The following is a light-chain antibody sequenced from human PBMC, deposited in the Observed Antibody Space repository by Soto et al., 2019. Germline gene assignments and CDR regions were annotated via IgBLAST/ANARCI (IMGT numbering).Light chain of an antibody. CDR3: QQYGSSQYT. V-gene: IGKV3-20*01. J-gene: IGKJ2*01. CDR2: GAS. CDR1: QSVNNNY. Sequence: EIVLTQSPGTLSLSPGERATLSCRASQSVNNNYLAWYQQKPGQAPRLLIYGASSSATGLPDRFSGSGSGTGFTLTISRLAPEDFAVYYCQQYGSSQYTFGQGSKLEIK.